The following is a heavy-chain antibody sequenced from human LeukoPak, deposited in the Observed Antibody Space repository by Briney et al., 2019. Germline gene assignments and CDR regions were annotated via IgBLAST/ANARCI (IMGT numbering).Heavy chain of an antibody. Sequence: GESLKISCKTSVYNFTSYWIGWVRQTPGKGLQWMGLIYARDSKTTYSPSFQGLVTLSVDKSIGAAYLEWRSLQASDTAIYYCARVGYSDTACYRFDSWGQGTLVTVSS. V-gene: IGHV5-51*01. CDR1: VYNFTSYW. CDR2: IYARDSKT. J-gene: IGHJ4*02. D-gene: IGHD1-26*01. CDR3: ARVGYSDTACYRFDS.